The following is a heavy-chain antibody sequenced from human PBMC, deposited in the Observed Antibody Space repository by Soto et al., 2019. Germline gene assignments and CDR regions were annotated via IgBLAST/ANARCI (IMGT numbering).Heavy chain of an antibody. CDR1: GFIFSSYA. CDR2: ISASGGST. J-gene: IGHJ4*02. CDR3: AKDALSTSWYEFDY. D-gene: IGHD6-13*01. V-gene: IGHV3-23*01. Sequence: EVQLLDSGGGLVQPGGSLRLSCASSGFIFSSYAMSWVRQAPGKGLEWVSGISASGGSTYYADSVKGRFTISRDNSKNTLYLQMNSLSGEDTAVYYCAKDALSTSWYEFDYWGQGTLVTVSS.